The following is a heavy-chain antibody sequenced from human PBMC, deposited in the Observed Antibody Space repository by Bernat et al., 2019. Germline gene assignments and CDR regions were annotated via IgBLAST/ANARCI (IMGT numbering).Heavy chain of an antibody. Sequence: AKQRNRMPSVAFNYNASGYTFTSYGISLVRQAPGQGLEWMGLISAYNGNTNYAQKLQGRFNMTTDTSMSTAYMELSRLRSDDTAVYYCGKERGDSSGYDHDAFDIWGQGTMGTVFS. CDR3: GKERGDSSGYDHDAFDI. CDR1: GYTFTSYG. V-gene: IGHV1-18*01. D-gene: IGHD3-22*01. J-gene: IGHJ3*02. CDR2: ISAYNGNT.